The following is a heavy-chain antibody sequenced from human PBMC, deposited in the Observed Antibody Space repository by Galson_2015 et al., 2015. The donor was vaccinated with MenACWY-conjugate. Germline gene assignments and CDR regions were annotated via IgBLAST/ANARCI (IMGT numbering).Heavy chain of an antibody. CDR2: INSDRSNT. Sequence: SLKLSCTASGFTFTSYDIHWVRQAPGQGLEWVGRINSDRSNTSYAETVKGRFTITSDTAKNTVYLQMNSLRAEDTAVYYCAQYCSSTSCYAGKGAWGQGTLVTVSS. V-gene: IGHV3-74*01. D-gene: IGHD2-2*01. J-gene: IGHJ5*02. CDR1: GFTFTSYD. CDR3: AQYCSSTSCYAGKGA.